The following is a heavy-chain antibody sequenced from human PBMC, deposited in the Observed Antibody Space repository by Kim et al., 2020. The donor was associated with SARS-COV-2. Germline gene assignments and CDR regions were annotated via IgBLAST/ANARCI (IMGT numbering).Heavy chain of an antibody. D-gene: IGHD3-16*01. CDR3: ARGFVPLGYYYGMDV. Sequence: GGSLRLSCAASGFTFSSYWMHWVRQAPGKGLLWFSRINTDGSSTSYADSVKGRFTISRDNAKNTLYLQMNSLRAEDTAVYYCARGFVPLGYYYGMDVWG. V-gene: IGHV3-74*01. J-gene: IGHJ6*02. CDR2: INTDGSST. CDR1: GFTFSSYW.